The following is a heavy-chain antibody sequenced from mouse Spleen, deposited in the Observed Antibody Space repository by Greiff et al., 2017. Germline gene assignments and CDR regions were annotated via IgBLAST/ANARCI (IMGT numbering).Heavy chain of an antibody. V-gene: IGHV1-77*01. D-gene: IGHD2-2*01. J-gene: IGHJ2*01. CDR3: ARGLRSVGYYFDY. CDR2: IYPGSGNT. CDR1: GYTFTDYY. Sequence: VQVVESGAELARPGASVKLSCKASGYTFTDYYINWVKQRTGQGLEWIGEIYPGSGNTYYNEKFKGKATLTADKSSSTAYMQLSSLTSEDSAVYFCARGLRSVGYYFDYWGQGTTLTVSS.